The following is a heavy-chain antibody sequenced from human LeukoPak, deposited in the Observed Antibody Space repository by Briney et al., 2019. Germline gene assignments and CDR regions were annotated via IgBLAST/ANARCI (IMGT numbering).Heavy chain of an antibody. CDR1: GYTFTGYY. Sequence: ASVKVSCKASGYTFTGYYMHWVRPAPGQGLEWMGWINPNSGGTNYAQKFQGRVTMTRDASISTAYMELSRLRSDDTAVYYCARDPMVRSAGPWGQGTLVTVSS. CDR3: ARDPMVRSAGP. CDR2: INPNSGGT. D-gene: IGHD3-10*01. V-gene: IGHV1-2*02. J-gene: IGHJ5*02.